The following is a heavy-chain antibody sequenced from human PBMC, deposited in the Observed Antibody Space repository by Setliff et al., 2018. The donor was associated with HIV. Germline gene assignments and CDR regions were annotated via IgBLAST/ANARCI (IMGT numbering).Heavy chain of an antibody. CDR1: GFNFDLYA. CDR3: ARGPLSSSWYNWFDP. CDR2: VSYDGSYK. Sequence: GGSLRLSCEASGFNFDLYALHWVRQAPGKGLEWVAVVSYDGSYKNYADSVKGRFTISRDNSKSAVYLQMNSLRPEDTALYYCARGPLSSSWYNWFDPWGQGTLVTVSS. V-gene: IGHV3-30*04. J-gene: IGHJ5*02. D-gene: IGHD6-13*01.